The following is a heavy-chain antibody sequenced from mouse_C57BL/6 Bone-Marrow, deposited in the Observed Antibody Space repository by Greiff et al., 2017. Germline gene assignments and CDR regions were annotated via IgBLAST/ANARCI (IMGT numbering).Heavy chain of an antibody. CDR2: ISSGGSYT. V-gene: IGHV5-6*01. CDR3: ARRGYLLDY. J-gene: IGHJ2*01. D-gene: IGHD5-1*01. CDR1: GFTFSSSG. Sequence: EVHLVESGGDLVKPGGSLKLSCAASGFTFSSSGMSWVRQTPDKRLEWVATISSGGSYTYYPDSVKGRFTISRDNAKNTLYLQMSSLKSEDTAMYYCARRGYLLDYWGQGTTLTVSS.